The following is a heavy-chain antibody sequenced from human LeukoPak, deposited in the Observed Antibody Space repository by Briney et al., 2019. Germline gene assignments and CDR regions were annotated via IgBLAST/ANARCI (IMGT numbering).Heavy chain of an antibody. CDR3: ARDHPDYGDSS. D-gene: IGHD4-17*01. CDR2: IYSGGDK. CDR1: GFTVSSNY. V-gene: IGHV3-53*01. Sequence: PGGSLRLSCAASGFTVSSNYMSWVRQAPGKGLEWVSVIYSGGDKFYADSVKGRFTISSDNFKNTLYLQMNSLRVEDTAVYYCARDHPDYGDSSWGQGTLVTVSS. J-gene: IGHJ5*02.